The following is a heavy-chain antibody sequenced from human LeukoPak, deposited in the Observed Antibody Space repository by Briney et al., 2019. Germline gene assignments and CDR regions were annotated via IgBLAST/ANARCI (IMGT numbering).Heavy chain of an antibody. V-gene: IGHV1-69-2*01. CDR2: VDPEDGET. J-gene: IGHJ6*02. Sequence: ASVKISCKVSGYTFTDYYMHWVQQAPGKGLEWMGLVDPEDGETIYAEKFQGRVTITADTSTDTAYMELSSLRSEDTAVYYCATETRYCSSTSCYHYYGMDVWGQGTTVTVSS. D-gene: IGHD2-2*01. CDR3: ATETRYCSSTSCYHYYGMDV. CDR1: GYTFTDYY.